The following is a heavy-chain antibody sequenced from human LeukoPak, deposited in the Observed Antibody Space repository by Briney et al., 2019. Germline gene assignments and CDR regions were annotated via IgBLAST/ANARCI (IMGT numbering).Heavy chain of an antibody. CDR2: IKTDGSAK. V-gene: IGHV3-7*01. CDR1: GFRFSDYW. D-gene: IGHD3-22*01. J-gene: IGHJ4*02. Sequence: PGGSLRLSCADSGFRFSDYWMTWVRQAPGKGLECVANIKTDGSAKYYPDSVKGRFTVSRDNAKNSLYLQMNNMRVEDTAIYYCTQDLNHDSTGWGQGTPVTVSS. CDR3: TQDLNHDSTG.